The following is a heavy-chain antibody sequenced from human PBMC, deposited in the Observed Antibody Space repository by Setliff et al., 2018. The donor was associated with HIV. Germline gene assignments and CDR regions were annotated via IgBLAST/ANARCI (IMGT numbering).Heavy chain of an antibody. D-gene: IGHD4-4*01. CDR2: MNPNSGNT. J-gene: IGHJ4*02. CDR1: GSTFSTYD. V-gene: IGHV1-8*01. CDR3: ARVATVSHPGDYFDY. Sequence: GASVKVSCKASGSTFSTYDINWVRQATGQGLEWMGWMNPNSGNTGYAQKFQGRVTLTRNTSISTAYMELSSLRSEDTAVYSCARVATVSHPGDYFDYWGQGTLVTVSS.